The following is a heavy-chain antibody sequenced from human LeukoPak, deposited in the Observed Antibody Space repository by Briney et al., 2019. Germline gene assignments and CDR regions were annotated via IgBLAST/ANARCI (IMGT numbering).Heavy chain of an antibody. CDR2: IYYSGNT. J-gene: IGHJ6*03. V-gene: IGHV4-61*08. CDR1: GGSISSGDYY. Sequence: SETLSLTCTVSGGSISSGDYYWSWIRQPPGKGLEWIGYIYYSGNTNYNPSLKSRVTISVDTSKNQFSLKLSSVTAADTAVYYCARAINYYYYMDIWGKGTTVTVSS. CDR3: ARAINYYYYMDI.